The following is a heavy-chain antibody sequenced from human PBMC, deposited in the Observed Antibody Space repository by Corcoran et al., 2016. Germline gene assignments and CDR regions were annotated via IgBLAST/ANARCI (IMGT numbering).Heavy chain of an antibody. V-gene: IGHV3-30*18. CDR2: ISYDGSNK. CDR3: AKVGRDGYNYGSYYYYYGMDV. CDR1: GFTFSSYG. Sequence: QVQLVESGGGVVQPGRSLRLSCAASGFTFSSYGMHWVRQAPGKGLEWVAVISYDGSNKYYADSVKGRFTISRDNSKNTLYLQMNSLRAEDTAVYYWAKVGRDGYNYGSYYYYYGMDVWGQGTTVTVSS. J-gene: IGHJ6*02. D-gene: IGHD5-12*01.